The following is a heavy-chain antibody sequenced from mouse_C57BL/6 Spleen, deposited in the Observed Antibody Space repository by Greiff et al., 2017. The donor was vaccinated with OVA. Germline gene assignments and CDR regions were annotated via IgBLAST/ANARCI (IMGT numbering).Heavy chain of an antibody. CDR3: TRAPGGYGYAMDY. V-gene: IGHV1-15*01. J-gene: IGHJ4*01. D-gene: IGHD2-2*01. Sequence: VQLVESGAELVRPGASVTLSCKASGYTFTDYEMHWVKQTPVHVLEWIGAIDPETGGTAYNQKFKGKAILTADKSSSTAYMELRSLTSEDSAVYYCTRAPGGYGYAMDYWGQGTSVTVSS. CDR1: GYTFTDYE. CDR2: IDPETGGT.